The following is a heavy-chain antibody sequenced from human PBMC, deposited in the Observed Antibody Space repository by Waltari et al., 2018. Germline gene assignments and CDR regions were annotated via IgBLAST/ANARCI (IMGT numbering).Heavy chain of an antibody. CDR1: GGSFSGYY. Sequence: QVQLQQWGAGLLKPSETLSLTCAVYGGSFSGYYWSWIRQPPGKGLELIGEINHSGSTNYNPSLKSRVTISVDTSKNQFSLKLSSVTAADTAVYYCASHPWGPGSGWGQGTLVTVSS. CDR2: INHSGST. V-gene: IGHV4-34*01. CDR3: ASHPWGPGSG. J-gene: IGHJ4*02. D-gene: IGHD3-16*01.